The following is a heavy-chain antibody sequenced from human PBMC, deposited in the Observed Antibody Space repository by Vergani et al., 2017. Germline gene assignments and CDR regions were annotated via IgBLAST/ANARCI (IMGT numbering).Heavy chain of an antibody. Sequence: QVQVVQSGAEVKKSGASVKVSCKTSGYTFSNYYMHWVRQAPGQGLEWMGIINPSGGHTNYAQKFQGRVTMTRDTSTNTVYMELSSLRSEDTAIYYCARGDYVILTGFRYWGQGTLVTVSA. CDR3: ARGDYVILTGFRY. J-gene: IGHJ4*02. V-gene: IGHV1-46*03. CDR1: GYTFSNYY. CDR2: INPSGGHT. D-gene: IGHD3-9*01.